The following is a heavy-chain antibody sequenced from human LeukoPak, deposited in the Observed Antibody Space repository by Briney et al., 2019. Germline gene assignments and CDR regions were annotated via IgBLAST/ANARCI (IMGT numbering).Heavy chain of an antibody. CDR2: ISTTSGTI. CDR3: ARAKGYPPDWYFDL. CDR1: GFTFSDYE. D-gene: IGHD3-16*02. Sequence: PGGSLRLSCAASGFTFSDYEMNWVRQAPGMRLEWVSYISTTSGTIYYADSVNGRFTISRDNAKNSLYLQMNSLSVEDTAVYYCARAKGYPPDWYFDLWGRGSLVTVSS. J-gene: IGHJ2*01. V-gene: IGHV3-48*03.